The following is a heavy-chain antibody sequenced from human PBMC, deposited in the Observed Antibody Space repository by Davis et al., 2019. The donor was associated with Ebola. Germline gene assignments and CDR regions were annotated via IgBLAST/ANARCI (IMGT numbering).Heavy chain of an antibody. V-gene: IGHV3-33*01. Sequence: GESLKISCAASGFTFSSYGMHWVRQAPGKGLEWVAVIWYDGSNKYYADSVKGRFTISRDNSKNTLYLQMNSLRAEDTAVYYCARDLLEMATTLDYWGQGTLVTVSS. CDR3: ARDLLEMATTLDY. CDR2: IWYDGSNK. J-gene: IGHJ4*02. D-gene: IGHD5-24*01. CDR1: GFTFSSYG.